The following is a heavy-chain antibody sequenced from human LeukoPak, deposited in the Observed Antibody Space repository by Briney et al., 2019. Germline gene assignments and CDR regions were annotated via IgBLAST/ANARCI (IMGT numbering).Heavy chain of an antibody. Sequence: SVKVSCKASGGTFSSYAISWVRQAPGQGLEWMGRIIPILGIANYAQKFQGRVTITADKSTSTAYMELSSLRSEDTAVYYRARDIIAVAGKGGWFDPWGQGTLVTVSS. D-gene: IGHD6-19*01. CDR3: ARDIIAVAGKGGWFDP. V-gene: IGHV1-69*04. CDR2: IIPILGIA. J-gene: IGHJ5*02. CDR1: GGTFSSYA.